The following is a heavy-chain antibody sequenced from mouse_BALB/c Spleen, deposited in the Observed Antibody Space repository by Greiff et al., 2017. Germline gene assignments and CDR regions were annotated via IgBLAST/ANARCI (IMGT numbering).Heavy chain of an antibody. Sequence: ESGPGLVKPSQSLSLTCSVTGYSITSGYYWNWIRQFPGNKLEWMGYISYDGSNNYNPSLKNRISITRDTSKNQFFLKLNSVTTEDTATYYCARDRVYYDYVYYAMDYWGQGTSVTVSS. V-gene: IGHV3-6*02. CDR1: GYSITSGYY. J-gene: IGHJ4*01. CDR2: ISYDGSN. D-gene: IGHD2-4*01. CDR3: ARDRVYYDYVYYAMDY.